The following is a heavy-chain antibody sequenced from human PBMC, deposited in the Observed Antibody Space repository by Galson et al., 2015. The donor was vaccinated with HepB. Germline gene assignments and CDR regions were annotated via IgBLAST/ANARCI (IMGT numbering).Heavy chain of an antibody. Sequence: SLRLSCAASTFIFSTYSMNWVRQAPGKGLEWVSYISSSSTTIYYADSVKGRFTISRDNAKNSLYLQMRNLRDEDTAVYYCAGDAREQWLALDYWGQGTLVTVSS. V-gene: IGHV3-48*02. D-gene: IGHD6-19*01. CDR3: AGDAREQWLALDY. CDR1: TFIFSTYS. CDR2: ISSSSTTI. J-gene: IGHJ4*02.